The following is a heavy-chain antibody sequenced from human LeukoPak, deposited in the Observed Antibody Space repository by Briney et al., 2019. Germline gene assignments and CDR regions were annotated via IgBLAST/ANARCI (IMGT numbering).Heavy chain of an antibody. CDR1: GYSFTSYW. J-gene: IGHJ4*02. D-gene: IGHD1-26*01. CDR3: GRLNIVGTLGSYFDY. V-gene: IGHV5-51*01. Sequence: GESLKISCKGSGYSFTSYWIGWVRQMPGKGPEWMGIIYPGDSDTRYSPSFQGQVTISADKSISTAYLQWSSLKASDTAMYYCGRLNIVGTLGSYFDYWGQGTLVTVSS. CDR2: IYPGDSDT.